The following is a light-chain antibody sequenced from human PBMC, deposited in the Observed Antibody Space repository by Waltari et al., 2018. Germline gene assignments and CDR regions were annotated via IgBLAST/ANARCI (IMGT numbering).Light chain of an antibody. J-gene: IGLJ3*02. CDR1: SGSVSTSHY. CDR3: ALYLGSGIWV. Sequence: QTVVTQEPSFSVSPGGTVTLTCGLSSGSVSTSHYASWSQQTPGQALRTLFYLTFPRSSGFPDRFSGSIVWNKAALTITGAQADDESEFYCALYLGSGIWVFGGGTRLTVL. V-gene: IGLV8-61*01. CDR2: LTF.